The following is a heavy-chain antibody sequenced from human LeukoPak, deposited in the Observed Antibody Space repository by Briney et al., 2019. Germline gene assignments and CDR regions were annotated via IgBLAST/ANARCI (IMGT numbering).Heavy chain of an antibody. V-gene: IGHV3-74*01. CDR1: GFTFSNYL. D-gene: IGHD2-2*01. CDR2: ITSDGSST. J-gene: IGHJ4*02. CDR3: VSLGYCSTSSCQP. Sequence: GGSLRLSCAASGFTFSNYLMHWVRQAPGKGLVWVSRITSDGSSTHYADSVKGRFAISRDNAKNTLYLQMNSLTAEDTAVYYCVSLGYCSTSSCQPWGQGTLVTVSS.